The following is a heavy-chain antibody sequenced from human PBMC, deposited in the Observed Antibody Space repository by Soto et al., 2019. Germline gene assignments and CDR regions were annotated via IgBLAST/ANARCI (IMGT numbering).Heavy chain of an antibody. V-gene: IGHV3-30*18. D-gene: IGHD2-2*01. CDR1: GFTFSTYD. CDR2: ISSDGDNK. J-gene: IGHJ6*02. Sequence: QVQLVESGGGVVQPGRSLRLSCAASGFTFSTYDMHWVRQAPGKGLEWVALISSDGDNKYYADSVKGRFTISRHNSKNTLDLQMNSLRVEDTAVYYCAKDGCSTTSCSPLYYYYDMDVWGQGTTVTVSS. CDR3: AKDGCSTTSCSPLYYYYDMDV.